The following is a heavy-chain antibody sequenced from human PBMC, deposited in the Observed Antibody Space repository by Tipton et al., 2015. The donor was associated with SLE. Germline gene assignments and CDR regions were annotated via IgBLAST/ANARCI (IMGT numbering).Heavy chain of an antibody. Sequence: QLVQSGAEVKKPGSSVKVSCKASGGTFSSYAISWVRQAPGQGLEWMGGIIPIFGTANYAQKFQGRVTITADESTSTAYMELSSLKSEDPALYSCARVQYSSSPKGFDPWGQGTLVTVSS. D-gene: IGHD6-13*01. CDR3: ARVQYSSSPKGFDP. CDR2: IIPIFGTA. V-gene: IGHV1-69*01. J-gene: IGHJ5*02. CDR1: GGTFSSYA.